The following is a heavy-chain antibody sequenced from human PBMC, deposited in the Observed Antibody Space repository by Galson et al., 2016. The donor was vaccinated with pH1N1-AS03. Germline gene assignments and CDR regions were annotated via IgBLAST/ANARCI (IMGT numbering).Heavy chain of an antibody. CDR2: IYHSGST. CDR1: GYSISSGYY. J-gene: IGHJ4*02. Sequence: SETLSLTCAVSGYSISSGYYWGWIRQPPEKGLEWFGSIYHSGSTYYNPSLLSRVTISVDTSKNRFSLKVTSVTACDTAVYYCARVGKYFEFWSGYSDFDSWGQGTLVTVSS. V-gene: IGHV4-38-2*01. CDR3: ARVGKYFEFWSGYSDFDS. D-gene: IGHD3-3*01.